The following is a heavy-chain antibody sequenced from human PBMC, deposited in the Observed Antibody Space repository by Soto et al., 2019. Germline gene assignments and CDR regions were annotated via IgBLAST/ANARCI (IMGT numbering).Heavy chain of an antibody. V-gene: IGHV4-31*03. Sequence: PSETLSLTCTVSGGSISSGVYYWSWIRQHPGKGLEWIGFMYYSGSTFYNPSLKSRVTISVDTSKNEFSPRLKSVTAADTALYYCAGDKAGRFIDNWGQGTMITV. J-gene: IGHJ4*02. CDR1: GGSISSGVYY. CDR2: MYYSGST. D-gene: IGHD6-6*01. CDR3: AGDKAGRFIDN.